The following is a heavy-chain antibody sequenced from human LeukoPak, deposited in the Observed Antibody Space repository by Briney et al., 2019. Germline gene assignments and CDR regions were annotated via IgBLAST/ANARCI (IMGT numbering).Heavy chain of an antibody. CDR3: ARDWIVGATIPFDY. CDR1: GFTFSSYS. CDR2: ISSSSYI. J-gene: IGHJ4*02. D-gene: IGHD1-26*01. V-gene: IGHV3-21*01. Sequence: PGGFLRLSCAASGFTFSSYSMNWVRQAPGKGLEWVSSISSSSYIYYADSVKGRFTISRDNAKNSLYLQMNSLRAEDTAVYYCARDWIVGATIPFDYWGQGTLVTVSS.